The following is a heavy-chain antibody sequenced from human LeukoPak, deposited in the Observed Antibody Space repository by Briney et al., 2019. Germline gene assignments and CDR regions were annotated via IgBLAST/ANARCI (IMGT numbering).Heavy chain of an antibody. CDR1: GGSFSGYY. Sequence: SETLSLTCAVYGGSFSGYYWSWIRQPPGKGLEWIGYIYHSGSTYYNPSLKSRVTISVDRSKNQFSLKLSSVTAADTAVYYCATGYCSSTSCLVGAFDIWGQGTMVTVSS. CDR2: IYHSGST. V-gene: IGHV4-34*01. D-gene: IGHD2-2*01. J-gene: IGHJ3*02. CDR3: ATGYCSSTSCLVGAFDI.